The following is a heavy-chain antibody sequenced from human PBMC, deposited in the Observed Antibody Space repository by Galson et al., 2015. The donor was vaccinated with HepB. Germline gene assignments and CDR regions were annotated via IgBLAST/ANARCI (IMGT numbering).Heavy chain of an antibody. V-gene: IGHV1-18*01. CDR3: ARDLGITILGVVIPLDY. J-gene: IGHJ4*02. CDR1: GYTFTSYG. Sequence: SVKVSCKASGYTFTSYGISWVRQAPGQGLEWMGWISAYNGNTNYAQKLQGRVTMTTDTSTSTAYMELRSLRSDDTAVYYCARDLGITILGVVIPLDYWGQGTLVTVSS. CDR2: ISAYNGNT. D-gene: IGHD3-3*01.